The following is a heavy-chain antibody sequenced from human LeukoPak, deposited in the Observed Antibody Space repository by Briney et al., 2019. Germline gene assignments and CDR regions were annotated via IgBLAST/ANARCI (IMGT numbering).Heavy chain of an antibody. D-gene: IGHD3-9*01. CDR1: GYTFTGYY. Sequence: ASVKVSCKASGYTFTGYYMHWVRQAPGQGLEWMGWINPNSGGTNYAQKFQGRVTMTRDTSIGTAYMELSRLRSDDTAVYYCARGYYDILTGYYNPFDYWGQGTLVTVSS. CDR2: INPNSGGT. V-gene: IGHV1-2*02. CDR3: ARGYYDILTGYYNPFDY. J-gene: IGHJ4*02.